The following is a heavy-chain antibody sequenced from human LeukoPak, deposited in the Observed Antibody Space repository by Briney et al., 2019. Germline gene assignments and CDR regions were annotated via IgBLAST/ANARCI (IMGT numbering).Heavy chain of an antibody. CDR2: IYTSGST. Sequence: PSETLSLTCTVSGGSFSIYYWSWIRQPAGKGLEWIGRIYTSGSTYYNPSLKSRVTISVDTSKNQFSLRLSSVTAADTAVYYCARGIGYDSSGYFSIQDYFDYWGQGTLVTVSS. J-gene: IGHJ4*02. V-gene: IGHV4-4*07. D-gene: IGHD3-22*01. CDR3: ARGIGYDSSGYFSIQDYFDY. CDR1: GGSFSIYY.